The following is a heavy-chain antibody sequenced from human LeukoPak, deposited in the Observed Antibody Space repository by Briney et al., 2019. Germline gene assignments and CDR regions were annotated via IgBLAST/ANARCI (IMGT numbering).Heavy chain of an antibody. CDR1: GYTFTSYD. D-gene: IGHD3-22*01. Sequence: ASVKVSCKASGYTFTSYDFNWVRQATGQRPEWMGWMSPNSGDTGYAQKFQDRVTMTRNTSISTAYMELSSLRSDDTAVYYCARRRHDSRWFDPWGQGTLVTVSS. CDR2: MSPNSGDT. V-gene: IGHV1-8*01. J-gene: IGHJ5*02. CDR3: ARRRHDSRWFDP.